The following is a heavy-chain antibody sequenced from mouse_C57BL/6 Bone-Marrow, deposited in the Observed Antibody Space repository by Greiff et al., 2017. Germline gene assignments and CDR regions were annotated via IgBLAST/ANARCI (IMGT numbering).Heavy chain of an antibody. CDR3: AIGRLRRGSWFAD. Sequence: QVQLKQPGAELVKPGASVKVSCKASGYTFTSYWLHWVQQRPGQGLEWIGRIHPSDSDTNYNQKFKGKATLTVDKSSSTAYMQLSSLTSEDSAVYYCAIGRLRRGSWFADWGQGTLVTVSA. CDR1: GYTFTSYW. J-gene: IGHJ3*01. D-gene: IGHD2-4*01. V-gene: IGHV1-74*01. CDR2: IHPSDSDT.